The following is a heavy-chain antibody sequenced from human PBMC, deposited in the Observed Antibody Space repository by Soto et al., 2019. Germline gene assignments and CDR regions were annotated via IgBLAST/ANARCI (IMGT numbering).Heavy chain of an antibody. J-gene: IGHJ6*02. D-gene: IGHD6-13*01. V-gene: IGHV1-58*01. CDR1: GFTFTSSA. CDR3: AADIAAAGTLEYYYYYGMDV. Sequence: GASVKVSCKASGFTFTSSAVQWVRQARGQRLEWIGWIVVGSGNTNYAQKFQERVTITRDMFTSTAYMELSSLRSEDTAVYYCAADIAAAGTLEYYYYYGMDVWGQGTTVTVSS. CDR2: IVVGSGNT.